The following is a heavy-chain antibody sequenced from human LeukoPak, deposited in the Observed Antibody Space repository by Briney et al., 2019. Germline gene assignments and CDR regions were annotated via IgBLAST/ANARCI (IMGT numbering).Heavy chain of an antibody. D-gene: IGHD3-3*01. V-gene: IGHV4-39*01. CDR2: IYYSGST. CDR1: GGSISSSSYY. Sequence: SETLSLTCTVSGGSISSSSYYWGWIRQPPGKGLEWIGSIYYSGSTYYNPSLKSRVTISVDTSKNQFSLKLSSVTAADTAVYYCARASYDFWSGYSNWFDPWGQGTLVTVSS. J-gene: IGHJ5*02. CDR3: ARASYDFWSGYSNWFDP.